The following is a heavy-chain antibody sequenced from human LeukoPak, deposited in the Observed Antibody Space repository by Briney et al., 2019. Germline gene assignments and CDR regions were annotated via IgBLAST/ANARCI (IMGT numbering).Heavy chain of an antibody. Sequence: ASVKVSCKASGGTFSSYAISWVRQAPGQGLEWMGRIIPILGIANYAQKFQGRVTITADKSTSTAYMELSSLRSEDTAVYYCARDLWFGESYFDYWGQGTLVTVSS. CDR3: ARDLWFGESYFDY. D-gene: IGHD3-10*01. J-gene: IGHJ4*02. CDR1: GGTFSSYA. V-gene: IGHV1-69*04. CDR2: IIPILGIA.